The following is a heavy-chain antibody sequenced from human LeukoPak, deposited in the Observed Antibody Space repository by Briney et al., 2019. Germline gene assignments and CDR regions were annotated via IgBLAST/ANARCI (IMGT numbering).Heavy chain of an antibody. J-gene: IGHJ3*02. CDR1: GFTFSSYV. Sequence: GGSLRLSCAASGFTFSSYVTHWVRHAPAKGLEWVAVIWYDVSNKYYADSVKGRFTISRENSKNTLYLQMNSLRAEDTAVYYCARVVRAYCGGDCDAFDIWGEGTMVTVSS. D-gene: IGHD2-21*02. V-gene: IGHV3-33*01. CDR3: ARVVRAYCGGDCDAFDI. CDR2: IWYDVSNK.